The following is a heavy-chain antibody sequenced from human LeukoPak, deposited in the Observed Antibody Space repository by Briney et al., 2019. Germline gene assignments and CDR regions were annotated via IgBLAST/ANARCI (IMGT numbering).Heavy chain of an antibody. CDR3: ARRRDGYNRGYYFDY. CDR1: GFTFSSYW. V-gene: IGHV3-7*01. D-gene: IGHD5-24*01. CDR2: IKQDGSEK. Sequence: PGGSLRLSCAASGFTFSSYWMSWVRQARGKGLEWVANIKQDGSEKYYVDSVKGRFTISRDNAKNSLYLQMNSLRAEDTAVYYCARRRDGYNRGYYFDYWGQGTLVTVSS. J-gene: IGHJ4*02.